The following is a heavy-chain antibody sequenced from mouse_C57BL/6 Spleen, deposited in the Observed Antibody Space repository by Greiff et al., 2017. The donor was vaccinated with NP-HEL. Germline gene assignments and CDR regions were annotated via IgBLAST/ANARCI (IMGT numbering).Heavy chain of an antibody. Sequence: VQPQQPGAELVRPGSSVKLSCKASGYTFTSYWMHWVKQRPIQGLEWIGNIDPSDSETHYNQKFKDKATLTVDKSSSTAYMQLSSLTSEDSAVYYCARSYYSNYEGNYYAMDYWGQGTSVTVSS. CDR1: GYTFTSYW. V-gene: IGHV1-52*01. D-gene: IGHD2-5*01. CDR3: ARSYYSNYEGNYYAMDY. J-gene: IGHJ4*01. CDR2: IDPSDSET.